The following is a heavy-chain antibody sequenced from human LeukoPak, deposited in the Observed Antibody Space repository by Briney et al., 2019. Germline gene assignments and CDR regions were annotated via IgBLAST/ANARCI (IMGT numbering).Heavy chain of an antibody. CDR1: GFTFSDYY. J-gene: IGHJ6*02. Sequence: GGSLRLSCAASGFTFSDYYMSWIRQAPGKGLEWVSYISSSGSTIYYADSVKGRFTISRDNAKNSLYLQMNSLRAEDTAVYYCARVLKDSHYSYHYGMDVGGQGTTVTVSS. CDR3: ARVLKDSHYSYHYGMDV. D-gene: IGHD3/OR15-3a*01. CDR2: ISSSGSTI. V-gene: IGHV3-11*01.